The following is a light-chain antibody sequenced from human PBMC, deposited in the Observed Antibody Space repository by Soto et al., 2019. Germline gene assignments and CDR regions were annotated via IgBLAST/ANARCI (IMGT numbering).Light chain of an antibody. J-gene: IGLJ1*01. CDR2: YSN. V-gene: IGLV1-47*02. Sequence: QSVLTQPPSASGTPGQGVTISCSGSSSNIGSNYVYWYQQLPGTAPKLLIYYSNQRPSGVPDRFSGSRSGTSASLAIVGLRSEDEAIYYCAAWDASLSACVFGNGTKLTVL. CDR1: SSNIGSNY. CDR3: AAWDASLSACV.